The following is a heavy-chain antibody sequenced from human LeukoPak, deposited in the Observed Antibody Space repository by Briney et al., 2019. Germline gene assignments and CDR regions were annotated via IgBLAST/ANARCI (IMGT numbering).Heavy chain of an antibody. CDR1: GGSISSYF. J-gene: IGHJ4*02. D-gene: IGHD5-24*01. V-gene: IGHV4-59*08. CDR3: ARSTRDGYNPHFDY. CDR2: IYYSGST. Sequence: SETLSLTCTVSGGSISSYFWSWIRQPPGKGLEWIGYIYYSGSTNYNPSLKSRLTISVDTSKNQFSLKLTSVTAADTAVYYCARSTRDGYNPHFDYWGQGTLVTVSS.